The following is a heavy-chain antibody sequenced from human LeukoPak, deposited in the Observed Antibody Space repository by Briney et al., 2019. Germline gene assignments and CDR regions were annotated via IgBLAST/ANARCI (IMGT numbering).Heavy chain of an antibody. Sequence: KPSETLSLTCTVSGGSISSSSYYWGWIRQPPGKGLEWIGSIYYSGSTYYNPSLKSRVTISVDTSKNQFSLKLSSVTAADTAVYYCARQFLPDYYDSSGYFDYWGQGTLVTVSS. CDR2: IYYSGST. V-gene: IGHV4-39*01. J-gene: IGHJ4*02. D-gene: IGHD3-22*01. CDR3: ARQFLPDYYDSSGYFDY. CDR1: GGSISSSSYY.